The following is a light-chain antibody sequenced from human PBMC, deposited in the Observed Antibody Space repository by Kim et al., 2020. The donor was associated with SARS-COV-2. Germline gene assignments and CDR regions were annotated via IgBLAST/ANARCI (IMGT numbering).Light chain of an antibody. Sequence: GQRVTISCSGGRSNIGSNYVYWYQQLPGTAPNLLISRNHQRPSGVPDRFSGSKSGTSASLAISGLRSEDEADYYCTAWDDSLSGVVFGGGTQLTVL. CDR2: RNH. CDR1: RSNIGSNY. CDR3: TAWDDSLSGVV. J-gene: IGLJ2*01. V-gene: IGLV1-47*01.